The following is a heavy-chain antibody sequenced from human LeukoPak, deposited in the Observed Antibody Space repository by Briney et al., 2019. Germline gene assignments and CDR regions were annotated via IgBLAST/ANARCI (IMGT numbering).Heavy chain of an antibody. Sequence: PSETLSLTCTVSGGSVSSGSYYWSWIRQPPGKGLEWIVYIYYSGSTNYNPSLKSRVTISVDTSKNQFSLKLSSVTAADTAVYYCASANRDGYNWGLGYWGQGTLVTVSS. CDR2: IYYSGST. J-gene: IGHJ4*02. CDR1: GGSVSSGSYY. CDR3: ASANRDGYNWGLGY. V-gene: IGHV4-61*01. D-gene: IGHD5-24*01.